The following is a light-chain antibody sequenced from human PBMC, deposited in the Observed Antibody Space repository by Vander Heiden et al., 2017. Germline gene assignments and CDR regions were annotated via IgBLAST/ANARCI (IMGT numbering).Light chain of an antibody. J-gene: IGLJ2*01. CDR2: QDS. Sequence: PQPPSVSVSPGQTASITCSGAKLGDKYACWYQQKPDQSPVLVIYQDSKRPAGIPERFSGSNSGNTATLTISGTQAMDEADYYCQAWDSSTVVFGGGTKLTVL. CDR1: KLGDKY. CDR3: QAWDSSTVV. V-gene: IGLV3-1*01.